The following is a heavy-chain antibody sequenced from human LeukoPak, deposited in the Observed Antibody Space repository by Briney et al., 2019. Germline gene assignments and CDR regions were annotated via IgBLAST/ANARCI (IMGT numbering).Heavy chain of an antibody. D-gene: IGHD5-18*01. V-gene: IGHV4-34*01. CDR1: GFTFSSY. CDR2: INHSGST. J-gene: IGHJ6*03. CDR3: ARGSNTAMASLAYYYYYYMDV. Sequence: GSLRLSCEVSGFTFSSYWSWIRQPPGKGLEWIGEINHSGSTNYNPSLKSRVTISVDTSKNQFSLKLSSVTAADTAVYYCARGSNTAMASLAYYYYYYMDVWGKGTTVTVSS.